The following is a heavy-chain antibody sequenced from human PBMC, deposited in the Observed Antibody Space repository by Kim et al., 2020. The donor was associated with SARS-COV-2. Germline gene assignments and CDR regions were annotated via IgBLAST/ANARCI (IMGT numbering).Heavy chain of an antibody. J-gene: IGHJ5*02. D-gene: IGHD1-7*01. CDR3: AREGDWNYANWFDP. Sequence: HNPSLERRVEMSVDTSKNQFSLRLTSVSAADTAVYYCAREGDWNYANWFDPWGQGALVTVSS. V-gene: IGHV4-4*07.